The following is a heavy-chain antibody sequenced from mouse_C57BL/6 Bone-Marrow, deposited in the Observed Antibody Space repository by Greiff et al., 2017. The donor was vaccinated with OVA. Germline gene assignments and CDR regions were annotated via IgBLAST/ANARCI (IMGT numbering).Heavy chain of an antibody. CDR1: GFNIKDYH. Sequence: VQLQQSGAELVRPWSSFPFSFPSSGFNIKDYHMHWVKQRPEQGLEWIGRIDPEDGDTEYAPKFQGKATMTADTSSNTAYLQLSSLTSEDTAVYYCTVLYYYLYFDYWGQGTTLTVSS. D-gene: IGHD1-1*01. V-gene: IGHV14-1*01. CDR2: IDPEDGDT. CDR3: TVLYYYLYFDY. J-gene: IGHJ2*01.